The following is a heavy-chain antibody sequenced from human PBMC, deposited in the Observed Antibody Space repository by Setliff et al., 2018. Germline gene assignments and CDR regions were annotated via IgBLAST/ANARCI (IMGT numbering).Heavy chain of an antibody. Sequence: GGSLRLSCAASGFTFSGSAIYWVRQASGKGLEWVGRIRSKADSYSTAYAASVKGRFTISRDDSKNTLYLQMNSLKTEDTAVYYCTTDPGSYNFWSGYPYYYYYMDVWGKGTTVTVS. CDR2: IRSKADSYST. J-gene: IGHJ6*03. V-gene: IGHV3-73*01. CDR1: GFTFSGSA. D-gene: IGHD3-3*01. CDR3: TTDPGSYNFWSGYPYYYYYMDV.